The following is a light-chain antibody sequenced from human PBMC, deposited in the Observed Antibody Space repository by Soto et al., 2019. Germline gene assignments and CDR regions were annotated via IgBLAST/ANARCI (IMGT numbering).Light chain of an antibody. CDR2: KAS. Sequence: DIQMTQSPSTLSGSVGDRVTITCRASQTISSWLAWYQHKPGNAPKLLIYKASTLKSGVPSRFSGSGSGTELTLTISSLQTDDFATYYCQHYNSYSEAFGQGTKVELK. J-gene: IGKJ1*01. CDR3: QHYNSYSEA. V-gene: IGKV1-5*03. CDR1: QTISSW.